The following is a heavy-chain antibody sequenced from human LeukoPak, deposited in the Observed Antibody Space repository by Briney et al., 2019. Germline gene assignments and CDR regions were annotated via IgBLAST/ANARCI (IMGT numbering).Heavy chain of an antibody. J-gene: IGHJ4*02. V-gene: IGHV3-7*01. Sequence: RTGGSLKLSCAASGFSFSSFFLNWVRLTPGRELEWVACISQDESETFYMDSVRGRFTISRDNTKKSLYLQMNSLRAEDTAVYFCVRDLGHSRHYFEYWGQGALVTVSS. CDR3: VRDLGHSRHYFEY. CDR2: ISQDESET. D-gene: IGHD7-27*01. CDR1: GFSFSSFF.